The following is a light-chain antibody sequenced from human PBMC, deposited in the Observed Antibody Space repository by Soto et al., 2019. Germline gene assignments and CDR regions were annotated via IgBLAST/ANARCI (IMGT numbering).Light chain of an antibody. CDR3: GTWDSSLSAVV. V-gene: IGLV1-51*01. J-gene: IGLJ2*01. CDR2: DNN. CDR1: SSNIGSHY. Sequence: QSVLTQPPSVSAAPGQKVTISCSGSSSNIGSHYVSWYQQLPVTAPKLLIYDNNKRPSGIPDRFSGSKSGTSATLGITGLQAGDEADYYCGTWDSSLSAVVFGGGTQLTV.